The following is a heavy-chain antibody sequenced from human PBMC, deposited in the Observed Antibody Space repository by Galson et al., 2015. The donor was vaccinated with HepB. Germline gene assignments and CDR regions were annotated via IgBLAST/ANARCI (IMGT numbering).Heavy chain of an antibody. Sequence: SLRLSCAASGFTFSSYAMHWVRQAPGKGLEWVAVISYDGSNKYYADSVKGRFTISRDNSKNTLYLQMNSLRAEDTAVYYCARETVVPAATSGYYYYGMDIWGQGTTVTVSS. D-gene: IGHD2-2*01. CDR1: GFTFSSYA. V-gene: IGHV3-30-3*01. CDR2: ISYDGSNK. J-gene: IGHJ6*02. CDR3: ARETVVPAATSGYYYYGMDI.